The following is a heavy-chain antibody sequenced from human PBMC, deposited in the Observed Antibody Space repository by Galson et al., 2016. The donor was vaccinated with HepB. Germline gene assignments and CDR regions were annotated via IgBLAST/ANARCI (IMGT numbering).Heavy chain of an antibody. CDR2: ITPEGSDT. D-gene: IGHD2/OR15-2a*01. V-gene: IGHV3-30*03. Sequence: SLRLSCAASGFTFSSYGMHWVRQAPGKGLDWVALITPEGSDTYYADAVKGRFSIPRDNPKNTLSLQMNGLRAEDTAIYYCARDGISSLDQWGRGILVTVSS. CDR3: ARDGISSLDQ. CDR1: GFTFSSYG. J-gene: IGHJ4*02.